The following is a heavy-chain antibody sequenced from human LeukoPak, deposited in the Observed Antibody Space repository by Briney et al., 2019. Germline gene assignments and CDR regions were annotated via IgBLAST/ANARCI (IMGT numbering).Heavy chain of an antibody. CDR1: GHSLANYG. CDR3: TSGWGQLVRRGYFES. V-gene: IGHV1-18*01. J-gene: IGHJ4*02. D-gene: IGHD6-6*01. CDR2: ITPVIGNT. Sequence: ASVKVSCKTFGHSLANYGISWVRQAPGQGLEWMGWITPVIGNTKYAPKLQGRVTITTDTSTNTAYLEMTSLRSDDTGIYYCTSGWGQLVRRGYFESWGQGTLVTVSS.